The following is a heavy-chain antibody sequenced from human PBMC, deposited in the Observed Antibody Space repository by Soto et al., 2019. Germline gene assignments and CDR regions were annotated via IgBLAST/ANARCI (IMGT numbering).Heavy chain of an antibody. J-gene: IGHJ4*02. CDR1: GFTFSSYA. CDR3: AKDRSNSWSFDS. CDR2: ISGSGGTEK. D-gene: IGHD6-13*01. V-gene: IGHV3-23*01. Sequence: PGGSLRLSCAASGFTFSSYAMSWVRQAPGKGLEWVSAISGSGGTEKYYADSVKGRFTISRDNSKNTVYLQMNSLRDDDTAVYYCAKDRSNSWSFDSWGQGILVTVSS.